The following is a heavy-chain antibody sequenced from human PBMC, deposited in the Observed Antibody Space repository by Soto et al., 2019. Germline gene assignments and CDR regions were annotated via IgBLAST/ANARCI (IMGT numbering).Heavy chain of an antibody. CDR2: INPNSGGT. CDR1: GYTFTGYY. CDR3: ARVGLPSGTFDY. V-gene: IGHV1-2*04. D-gene: IGHD6-19*01. Sequence: QVQLVQSGAEVKKPGASVKVSCKASGYTFTGYYMHWVRQAPGQGLEWMGWINPNSGGTNYAQKFQGWVTITADESTSTAYMELSSLRSEDTAVYYCARVGLPSGTFDYWGQGTLVTVSS. J-gene: IGHJ4*02.